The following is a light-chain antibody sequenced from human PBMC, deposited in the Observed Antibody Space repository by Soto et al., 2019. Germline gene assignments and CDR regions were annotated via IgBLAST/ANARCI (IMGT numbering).Light chain of an antibody. Sequence: QSVLTQPASVSGSPGQSITISCTGTSSDVGSYNLVSWYQHHPGKAPKLMIYEGSKRPSGVSNRFSGSKSGNTASLTISGLQAEDEVDYYCCSYAGSNTAVFGGGTKLTVL. CDR3: CSYAGSNTAV. J-gene: IGLJ2*01. V-gene: IGLV2-23*01. CDR1: SSDVGSYNL. CDR2: EGS.